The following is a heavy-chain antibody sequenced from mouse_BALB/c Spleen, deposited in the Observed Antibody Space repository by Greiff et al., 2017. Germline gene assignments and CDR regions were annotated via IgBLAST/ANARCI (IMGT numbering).Heavy chain of an antibody. Sequence: QVQLQQSGAELMKPGASVKISCKATGYTFSSYWIEWVKQRPGHGLEWIGEILPGSGSTNYNEKFKGKATFTADTSSNTAYMQLSSLTSEDSAVYYCARPNWDQGRAFAYWGQGTLVTVSA. CDR2: ILPGSGST. CDR3: ARPNWDQGRAFAY. D-gene: IGHD4-1*01. V-gene: IGHV1-9*01. J-gene: IGHJ3*01. CDR1: GYTFSSYW.